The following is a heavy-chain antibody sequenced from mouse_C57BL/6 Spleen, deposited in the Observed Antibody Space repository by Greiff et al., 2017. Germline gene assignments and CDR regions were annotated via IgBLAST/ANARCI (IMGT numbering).Heavy chain of an antibody. CDR3: TRDLGGDYFDY. J-gene: IGHJ2*01. D-gene: IGHD4-1*01. CDR2: ISSGGDYI. V-gene: IGHV5-9-1*02. Sequence: EVQLVESGEGLVKPGGSLKLSCAASGFTFSSYAMSWVRQTPEKRLEWVAYISSGGDYIYYADTVKGRFTISRDNARNTLYLQMSSLKSEDTDMYYCTRDLGGDYFDYWGQGTTLTVSS. CDR1: GFTFSSYA.